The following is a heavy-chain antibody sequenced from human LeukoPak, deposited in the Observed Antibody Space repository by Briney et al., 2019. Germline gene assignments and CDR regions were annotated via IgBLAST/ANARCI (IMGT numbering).Heavy chain of an antibody. Sequence: SETLSLTCTVSGGSISSYYWSWLRQPPGKGREWSGYIDYSGSTNYNPSLKSRVTISVDTSKSQFSLKLSSVTAADTAVYYCARLGGGSYGYGYYFDYWGQGTLVTVSS. CDR1: GGSISSYY. CDR2: IDYSGST. V-gene: IGHV4-59*08. J-gene: IGHJ4*02. CDR3: ARLGGGSYGYGYYFDY. D-gene: IGHD5-18*01.